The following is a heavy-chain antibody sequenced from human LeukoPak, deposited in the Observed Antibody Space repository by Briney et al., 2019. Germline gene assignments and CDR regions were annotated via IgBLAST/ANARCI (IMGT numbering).Heavy chain of an antibody. Sequence: SETLSLTCTVSGGSISYYYWSWVRQPPGKGLGWIGYIYYSGSTNYNPSLKSRVTISVDTSKNQFSLKLSSVTAADTAVYYCARDRYLSGYDTYYYGMDVWGQGTTVTVSS. D-gene: IGHD5-12*01. CDR1: GGSISYYY. V-gene: IGHV4-59*01. CDR3: ARDRYLSGYDTYYYGMDV. J-gene: IGHJ6*02. CDR2: IYYSGST.